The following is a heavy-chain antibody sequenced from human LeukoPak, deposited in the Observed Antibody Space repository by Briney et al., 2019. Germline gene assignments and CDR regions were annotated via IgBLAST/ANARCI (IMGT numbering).Heavy chain of an antibody. Sequence: GGSLRLSCAASGFTFSSYAMHWVRQAPGKGLEWVAVISYDGSNKYYADSVKGRFTISRDNSKNTLYLQMNSLRAEDTAVYYCASEYYDFWSGYYTGFDYWGQGTLVTVSS. CDR1: GFTFSSYA. D-gene: IGHD3-3*01. J-gene: IGHJ4*02. CDR2: ISYDGSNK. V-gene: IGHV3-30-3*01. CDR3: ASEYYDFWSGYYTGFDY.